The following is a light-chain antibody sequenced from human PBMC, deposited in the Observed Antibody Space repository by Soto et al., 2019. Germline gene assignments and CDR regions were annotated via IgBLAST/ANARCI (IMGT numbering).Light chain of an antibody. CDR3: QQYNNWPWT. CDR1: QSVSSN. Sequence: EIVMTQSPATLSVSPGERATLSCRASQSVSSNLAWYQQKPGQAPRLLIYGASTRVTGVPATFSGSGSGTEFTLTISSLQSEDFAVYYCQQYNNWPWTFGQGTKVDIK. V-gene: IGKV3-15*01. J-gene: IGKJ1*01. CDR2: GAS.